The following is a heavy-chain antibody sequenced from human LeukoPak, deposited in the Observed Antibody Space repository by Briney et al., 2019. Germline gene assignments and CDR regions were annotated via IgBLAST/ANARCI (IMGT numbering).Heavy chain of an antibody. CDR3: ASLSGSGSPYF. D-gene: IGHD3-10*01. Sequence: GGTLRLSCAASGYTYRRFEMNWVRQAPGKGLEWVSFISGSGSPIYFPDSVKGLFTISRDNANNSLFLQMNSLRAEDTAVYYCASLSGSGSPYFWGQGTLVTVSS. CDR1: GYTYRRFE. V-gene: IGHV3-48*03. CDR2: ISGSGSPI. J-gene: IGHJ4*02.